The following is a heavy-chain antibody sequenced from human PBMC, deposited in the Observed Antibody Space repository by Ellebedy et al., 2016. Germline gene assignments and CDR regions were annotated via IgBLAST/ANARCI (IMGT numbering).Heavy chain of an antibody. D-gene: IGHD1-26*01. Sequence: GESLKISXAASGFSINYYWMSWVRQAPGKGLEWVANIKEDGSEKYYVDSVKGRFTISRDNAKNSLYLQMSNLGAEDTALYFCARAGGSATFDIWGQGTMVTVSS. V-gene: IGHV3-7*01. CDR2: IKEDGSEK. CDR1: GFSINYYW. J-gene: IGHJ3*02. CDR3: ARAGGSATFDI.